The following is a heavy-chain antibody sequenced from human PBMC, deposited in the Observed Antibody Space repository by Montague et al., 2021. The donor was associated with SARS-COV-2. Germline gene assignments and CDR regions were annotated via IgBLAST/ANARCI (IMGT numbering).Heavy chain of an antibody. CDR2: IYYSGST. D-gene: IGHD6-13*01. CDR3: ASLGRQQLVRLSGMDV. V-gene: IGHV4-39*07. J-gene: IGHJ6*02. Sequence: SETLSLTCTVSGGSISSSSYYWGWNRQPPGQGLEWIRSIYYSGSTXYNPSLKSRVTISVDTSKNQFSLKLSSVTAADTAVYYCASLGRQQLVRLSGMDVWGQGTTVTVSS. CDR1: GGSISSSSYY.